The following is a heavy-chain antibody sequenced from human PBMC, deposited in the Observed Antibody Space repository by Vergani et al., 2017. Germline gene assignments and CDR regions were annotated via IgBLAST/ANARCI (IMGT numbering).Heavy chain of an antibody. CDR1: GFTFSNSA. D-gene: IGHD2-2*01. Sequence: EVHLLESGGGLVQSGGSLRLSCAASGFTFSNSAVSWVRQAPGRGLAWVSSISGPGLSTYYADSVKGRFSISRDNSKNMLSLEMHSLRPEDTAVYYCANSYCSSLSCYAFYGMEVWGQGTTVTVSS. J-gene: IGHJ6*02. V-gene: IGHV3-23*01. CDR2: ISGPGLST. CDR3: ANSYCSSLSCYAFYGMEV.